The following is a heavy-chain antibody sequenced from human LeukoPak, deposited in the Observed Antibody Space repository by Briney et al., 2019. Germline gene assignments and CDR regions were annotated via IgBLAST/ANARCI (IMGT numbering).Heavy chain of an antibody. J-gene: IGHJ5*02. Sequence: SETLSLTCTVSGGSISSSSYYWGWIRQPPGKGLEWIGSIYYSGSTYYNPSLKSRVTISVDTSKNQFSLKLSSVTAADTAVYYCARHAIVGAKTPQGFDPWGQGTLVTVSS. CDR2: IYYSGST. CDR1: GGSISSSSYY. V-gene: IGHV4-39*07. D-gene: IGHD1-26*01. CDR3: ARHAIVGAKTPQGFDP.